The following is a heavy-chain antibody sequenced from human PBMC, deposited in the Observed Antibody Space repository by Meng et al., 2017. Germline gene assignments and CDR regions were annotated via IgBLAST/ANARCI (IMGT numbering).Heavy chain of an antibody. CDR1: GFIFSNYE. Sequence: VQVVELGGDVVSPGRSLTLSCAASGFIFSNYEMHWVRQAPGKGLEWVACITKDGSRKYYLGSVRGRFTISRDNSKNTLYLEMNSLRSEDTALYYCARDFDYWGQGTLVTVSS. CDR3: ARDFDY. CDR2: ITKDGSRK. J-gene: IGHJ4*02. V-gene: IGHV3-30*16.